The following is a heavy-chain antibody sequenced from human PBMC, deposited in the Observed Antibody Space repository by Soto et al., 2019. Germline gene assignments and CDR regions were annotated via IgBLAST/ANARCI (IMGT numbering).Heavy chain of an antibody. Sequence: QVQLQQWGAGLLKPTETLSLTGAVYGGSFIGYNWSWIRQPAGKGLEWIGEINHSGSTNYNPSLKSRVTISVDTSKNQFSLKLSSVTAADTAVYYCARGRLGYCSGGSCRALRFDIWGQGTMVTVSS. J-gene: IGHJ3*02. CDR3: ARGRLGYCSGGSCRALRFDI. CDR1: GGSFIGYN. D-gene: IGHD2-15*01. V-gene: IGHV4-34*01. CDR2: INHSGST.